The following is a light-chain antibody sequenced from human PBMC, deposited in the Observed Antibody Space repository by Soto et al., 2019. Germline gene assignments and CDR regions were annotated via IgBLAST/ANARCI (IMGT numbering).Light chain of an antibody. V-gene: IGKV3-20*01. CDR1: QSVSNNY. CDR3: QQYGSSPPYT. CDR2: GSS. J-gene: IGKJ2*01. Sequence: EVVLTQSPGTLSLSPGERAPLSCRASQSVSNNYFAWYQQKPGQAPRLLIFGSSDRATGIPDRFSGSGSGTDFTLTISRLEPEDVAVYYCQQYGSSPPYTFGQGTKLEIK.